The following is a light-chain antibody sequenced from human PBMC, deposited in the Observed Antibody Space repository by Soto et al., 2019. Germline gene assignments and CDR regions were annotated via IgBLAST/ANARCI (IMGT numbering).Light chain of an antibody. CDR2: SAS. CDR3: QQSYSTPLT. J-gene: IGKJ4*01. Sequence: DIQMTQSPSSLSASVGDRVTITCRASQSISTYLNWYQQQPGKAPKLLIFSASSLQSGVPSRFSGSGSGTEFTLNITSLPPEDFATYYCQQSYSTPLTFGGGTRVDIK. CDR1: QSISTY. V-gene: IGKV1-39*01.